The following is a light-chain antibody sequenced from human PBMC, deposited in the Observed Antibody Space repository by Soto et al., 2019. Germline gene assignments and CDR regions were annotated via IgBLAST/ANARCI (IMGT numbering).Light chain of an antibody. Sequence: DIQMTQSPSSLSASVGDRVTITCQASQDISNYLNWYQQKPGKVPKLLIYDASNLETGVPSRFSGSGSGTDFTFTISSQQPEDIATYYCQQYDNLSLTFGGGTKVEIQ. J-gene: IGKJ4*01. CDR1: QDISNY. V-gene: IGKV1-33*01. CDR2: DAS. CDR3: QQYDNLSLT.